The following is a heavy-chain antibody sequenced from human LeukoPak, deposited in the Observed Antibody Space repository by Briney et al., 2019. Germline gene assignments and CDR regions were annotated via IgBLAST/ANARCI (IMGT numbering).Heavy chain of an antibody. J-gene: IGHJ4*02. Sequence: GGSLRLSCVASGFIFKSYGMNWVRQAPGKGLEWVSGIYTNGRTRYADFVNGRFTISRDNSKNTLFLQMHSLRVEDTAVYYCARDERRYSSTLDYWGQGTLVTVSS. V-gene: IGHV3-23*05. CDR2: IYTNGRT. CDR1: GFIFKSYG. D-gene: IGHD6-13*01. CDR3: ARDERRYSSTLDY.